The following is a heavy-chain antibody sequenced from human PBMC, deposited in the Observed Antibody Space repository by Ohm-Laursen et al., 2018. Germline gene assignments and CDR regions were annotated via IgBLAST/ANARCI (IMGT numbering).Heavy chain of an antibody. Sequence: SLRLSCAASGFTFSAYSMNWVRQAPGKGLEWVSHISTSSTTIYYADSVKGRFTISRDNAKNLLYLQMNSLRAEDTAVYYCSRDQVSSRDYGMDVWGQGTTVTVSS. CDR3: SRDQVSSRDYGMDV. D-gene: IGHD6-13*01. CDR1: GFTFSAYS. V-gene: IGHV3-48*01. CDR2: ISTSSTTI. J-gene: IGHJ6*02.